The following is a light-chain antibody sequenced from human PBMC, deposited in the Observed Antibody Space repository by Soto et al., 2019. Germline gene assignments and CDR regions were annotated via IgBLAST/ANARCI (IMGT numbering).Light chain of an antibody. Sequence: DVQMTQSPSSVSASLGDRVTITCRTSQTISTYLNWYQQRPGRAPKVLIYGASNLQSGVPSRFSGSGSGTEFTLTITSVQPEDLATYYSQQTIDTPRTFGQGTKLE. CDR3: QQTIDTPRT. CDR1: QTISTY. CDR2: GAS. V-gene: IGKV1-39*01. J-gene: IGKJ2*01.